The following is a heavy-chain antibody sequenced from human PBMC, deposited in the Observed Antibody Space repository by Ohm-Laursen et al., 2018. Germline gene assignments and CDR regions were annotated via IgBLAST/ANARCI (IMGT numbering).Heavy chain of an antibody. Sequence: SLRLSCSASGFTFDDYAMHWVRQAPGKGLEWVSGISRNSGSIGYADSVKGRFTISRDNAKNSLYLQMNSLRAEDTAVYYCARGSAYSDGWGQGTLVTVSS. D-gene: IGHD3-16*01. V-gene: IGHV3-9*01. CDR2: ISRNSGSI. J-gene: IGHJ4*02. CDR1: GFTFDDYA. CDR3: ARGSAYSDG.